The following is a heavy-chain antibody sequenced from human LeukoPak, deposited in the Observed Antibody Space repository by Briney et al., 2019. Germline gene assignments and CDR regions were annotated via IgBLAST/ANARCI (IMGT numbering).Heavy chain of an antibody. CDR3: AKDQVEWLVRGYFDY. CDR2: ISYDGSNQ. J-gene: IGHJ4*02. V-gene: IGHV3-30*18. CDR1: RFTFSSYV. Sequence: RSLRLSCAASRFTFSSYVMHWVRPAPRKGLAWVAVISYDGSNQYYPDSVKGRFTISRDNSKNTLYLQMNSLRAEDTAVYYCAKDQVEWLVRGYFDYWGQGTLVTVSS. D-gene: IGHD6-19*01.